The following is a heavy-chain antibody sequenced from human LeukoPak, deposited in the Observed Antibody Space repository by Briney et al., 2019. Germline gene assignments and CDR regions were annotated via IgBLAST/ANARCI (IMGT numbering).Heavy chain of an antibody. CDR1: GFTFSSYS. CDR3: ARDQHDFWSGFNQGFDY. Sequence: GGSLRLSCAASGFTFSSYSMNWVRQAPGKGLEWVSSISSSSSYIYYADSVKGRFTISRDNAKNSLYLQMNSLRAEDTAVYYCARDQHDFWSGFNQGFDYWGQGTLVTVSS. V-gene: IGHV3-21*01. CDR2: ISSSSSYI. D-gene: IGHD3-3*01. J-gene: IGHJ4*02.